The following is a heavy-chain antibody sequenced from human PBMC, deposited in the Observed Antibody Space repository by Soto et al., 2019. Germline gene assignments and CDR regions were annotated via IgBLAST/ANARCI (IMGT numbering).Heavy chain of an antibody. CDR1: GGSISSSSYY. CDR2: IYYSGST. J-gene: IGHJ3*02. V-gene: IGHV4-39*01. Sequence: QLQLQESGPGLVKPSETLSLTCTVSGGSISSSSYYWGWIRQPPGKGLEWIGSIYYSGSTYYNPSLKSRVTISVDTSKNQFSLKLSSVTAADTAVYYCARLRLLPPTEAFDIWGQGTMVTVSS. CDR3: ARLRLLPPTEAFDI.